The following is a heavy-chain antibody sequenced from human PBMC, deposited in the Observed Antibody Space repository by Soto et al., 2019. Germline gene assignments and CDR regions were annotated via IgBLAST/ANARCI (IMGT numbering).Heavy chain of an antibody. CDR1: SDSIAGENW. J-gene: IGHJ4*02. CDR3: ARVFSSGSGWMYYFDF. V-gene: IGHV4-4*02. Sequence: QVQLQESGPGLVKPSETLSLTCTVSSDSIAGENWWSWVRQPPGMGLDWIGEIFHTGGTNYNPSLKCRVTMEVDKSKNQFSLKLISATAADTAVYYCARVFSSGSGWMYYFDFWGQGTLVSVSS. CDR2: IFHTGGT. D-gene: IGHD6-25*01.